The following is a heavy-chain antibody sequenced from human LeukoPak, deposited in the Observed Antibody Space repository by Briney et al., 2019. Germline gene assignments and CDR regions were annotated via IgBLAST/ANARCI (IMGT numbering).Heavy chain of an antibody. CDR1: GFTFSSYA. CDR2: ISGSGGSA. CDR3: AKDLMGYGYSDY. D-gene: IGHD5-24*01. Sequence: PGGSLRLSCAASGFTFSSYAMSWVHQAPGKGLEWVSAISGSGGSAYHADSVKGRFTISRDNSKNTLYLQMNSLRAEDTAVYYCAKDLMGYGYSDYWGQGTLVTVSS. J-gene: IGHJ4*02. V-gene: IGHV3-23*01.